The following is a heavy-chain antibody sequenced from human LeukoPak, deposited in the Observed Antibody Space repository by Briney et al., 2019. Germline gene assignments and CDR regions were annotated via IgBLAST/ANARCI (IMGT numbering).Heavy chain of an antibody. CDR2: IYSTGST. Sequence: PSETLSLTCTVSGGSISSYYWSWIRHPAGKGLEWIGRIYSTGSTNYNPSLKSRVTMSVDTSKNQFSLTLRSVTAADTAVYYCARQIASAGTAGFDFWGQGALVTVSS. CDR1: GGSISSYY. CDR3: ARQIASAGTAGFDF. V-gene: IGHV4-4*07. J-gene: IGHJ4*02. D-gene: IGHD6-13*01.